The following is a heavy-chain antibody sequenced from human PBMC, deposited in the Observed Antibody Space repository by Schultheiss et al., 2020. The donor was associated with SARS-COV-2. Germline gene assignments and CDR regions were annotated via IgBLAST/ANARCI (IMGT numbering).Heavy chain of an antibody. Sequence: ASVKVSCKASGYTFTDYFMHWVRQAPGQGLEWMGRINPNSGGTNYAQKFQGRVTMTRDTSISTASMELSRLTSDDTAVYYCAREAVVVVAARAFDIWGQGTMVTVSS. CDR2: INPNSGGT. CDR1: GYTFTDYF. CDR3: AREAVVVVAARAFDI. V-gene: IGHV1-2*06. D-gene: IGHD2-15*01. J-gene: IGHJ3*02.